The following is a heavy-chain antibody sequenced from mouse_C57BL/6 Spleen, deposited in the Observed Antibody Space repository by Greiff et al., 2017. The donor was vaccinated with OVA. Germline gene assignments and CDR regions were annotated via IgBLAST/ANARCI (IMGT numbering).Heavy chain of an antibody. CDR2: IWTGGGT. J-gene: IGHJ4*01. D-gene: IGHD2-10*01. V-gene: IGHV2-9-1*01. CDR1: GFSLTSYA. Sequence: VMLVESGPGLVAPSQSLSITCTVSGFSLTSYAISWVRQPPGKGLEWLGVIWTGGGTNYNSALKSRLSISKDNSKSQVFLKMNSLQTDDTARYYCARRDSYSDYAMDYWGQGTSVTVSS. CDR3: ARRDSYSDYAMDY.